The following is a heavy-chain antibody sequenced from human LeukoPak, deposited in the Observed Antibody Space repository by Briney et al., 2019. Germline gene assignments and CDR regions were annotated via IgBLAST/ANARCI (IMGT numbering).Heavy chain of an antibody. J-gene: IGHJ4*02. V-gene: IGHV3-30*18. CDR2: ISYDGSNK. D-gene: IGHD2-15*01. Sequence: GGSLRLSCAASGFTFSSYGMHWVRQAPGKGLEWGAVISYDGSNKYYADSVKGRFTISRDNSKNTLYLQMNSLRAEDTAVYYCAKDRICSGGSCYRFDYWGQGTLVTVSS. CDR3: AKDRICSGGSCYRFDY. CDR1: GFTFSSYG.